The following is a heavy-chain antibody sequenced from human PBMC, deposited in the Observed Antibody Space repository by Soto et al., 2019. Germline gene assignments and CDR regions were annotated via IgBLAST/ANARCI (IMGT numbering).Heavy chain of an antibody. Sequence: QVQLVESGGGVVQPGRSLRLSCAASGFTFSSYGMHWVRQAPGKGLEWVAVISYDGSNKYYADSVKGRFTISRDNSKNTLYLQMNSLRAEDTAVYYCAKDPGGDSSGYMGPFDYWGQGTLVTVSS. D-gene: IGHD3-22*01. J-gene: IGHJ4*02. CDR2: ISYDGSNK. CDR3: AKDPGGDSSGYMGPFDY. CDR1: GFTFSSYG. V-gene: IGHV3-30*18.